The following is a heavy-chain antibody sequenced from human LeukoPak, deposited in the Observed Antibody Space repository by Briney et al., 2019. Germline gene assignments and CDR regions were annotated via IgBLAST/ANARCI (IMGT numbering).Heavy chain of an antibody. CDR2: IYSCGAT. J-gene: IGHJ4*02. CDR1: GLTLSNNY. D-gene: IGHD4-23*01. CDR3: ARDAAGVTTGVGKNDY. V-gene: IGHV3-53*01. Sequence: GGSLTLLCAPSGLTLSNNYMRWVRHAPGEGLEWVSVIYSCGATYCANSVQGRFTISRDNSKNTLYLQMNSLRAEDTAVYYCARDAAGVTTGVGKNDYWGQGTLVTVSS.